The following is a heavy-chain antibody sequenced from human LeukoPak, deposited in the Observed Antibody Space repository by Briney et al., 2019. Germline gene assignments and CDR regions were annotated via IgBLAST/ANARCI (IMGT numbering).Heavy chain of an antibody. CDR3: ARAISTVAATEDAFDI. V-gene: IGHV3-21*01. Sequence: PGGSLRLSCAASGFTFSSYSMNWVRQAPGKGLEWVSSISSSSSYIYYADSVKGRFTISRDNAKNSLYLQMNSLRAEHTAVYYCARAISTVAATEDAFDIWGQGTMVTVSS. CDR2: ISSSSSYI. J-gene: IGHJ3*02. CDR1: GFTFSSYS. D-gene: IGHD6-19*01.